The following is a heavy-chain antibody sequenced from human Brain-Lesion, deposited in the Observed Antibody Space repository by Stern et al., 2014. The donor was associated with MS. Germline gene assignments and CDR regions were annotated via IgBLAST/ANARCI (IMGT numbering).Heavy chain of an antibody. Sequence: QITLKESGPALVTPTQTLTLTCTFSGFSLRTDGVGVGWVRQPPGQALESLALIYWDNDKRYSPSLRSRITITKDTSRNQVVLTMTNMDPVDTATYYCAHRRPHYASWDNGDFDYWGQGALVTVSS. CDR1: GFSLRTDGVG. J-gene: IGHJ4*02. D-gene: IGHD3-3*01. V-gene: IGHV2-5*02. CDR2: IYWDNDK. CDR3: AHRRPHYASWDNGDFDY.